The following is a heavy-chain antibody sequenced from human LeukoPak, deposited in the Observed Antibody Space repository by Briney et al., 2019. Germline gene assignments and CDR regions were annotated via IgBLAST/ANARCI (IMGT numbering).Heavy chain of an antibody. CDR1: GYTFTSYD. D-gene: IGHD6-13*01. Sequence: ASVKISCKASGYTFTSYDINWVRQATGQGLEWMGWMNPNSGNTGYAQKFQGRVTITRNTSISTAYMELSSLSSEDTAVYYCARYSSSWHRDFDYWGQGTLVTVSS. J-gene: IGHJ4*02. V-gene: IGHV1-8*03. CDR3: ARYSSSWHRDFDY. CDR2: MNPNSGNT.